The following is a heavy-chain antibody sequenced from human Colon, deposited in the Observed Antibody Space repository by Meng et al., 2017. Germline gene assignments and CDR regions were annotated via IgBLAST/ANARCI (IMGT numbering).Heavy chain of an antibody. V-gene: IGHV3-53*02. D-gene: IGHD6-19*01. CDR3: ARDWVAVTD. CDR2: LYAGGNT. Sequence: EVHLVETGGGLFQPGGSLSLSCAASGFAVFTNYMSWVRQAPGKGLEWVAVLYAGGNTYYADSVKGRFTISRDNSKNTLYLQMNSXXVEDTAVYYCARDWVAVTDWGQGTLVTVSS. CDR1: GFAVFTNY. J-gene: IGHJ4*02.